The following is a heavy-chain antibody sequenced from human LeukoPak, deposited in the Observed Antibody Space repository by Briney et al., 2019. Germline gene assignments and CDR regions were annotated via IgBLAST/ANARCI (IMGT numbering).Heavy chain of an antibody. V-gene: IGHV3-7*03. CDR2: IKQDGSEK. CDR3: ARASSIAVAGPLAY. D-gene: IGHD6-19*01. J-gene: IGHJ4*02. CDR1: GFTFSSYW. Sequence: GGSLRLSCAASGFTFSSYWMSWVRQAPGKGLEWVANIKQDGSEKYYVDSVKGRFTISRDNAKNSLYLQMNSLRAEDTAVYYCARASSIAVAGPLAYWGQETLATAS.